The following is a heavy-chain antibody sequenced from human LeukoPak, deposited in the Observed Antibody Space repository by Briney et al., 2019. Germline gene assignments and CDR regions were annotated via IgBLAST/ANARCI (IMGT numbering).Heavy chain of an antibody. CDR3: ARVGYSGYDYDY. Sequence: GGSLRLSCAASGFTFSSYAMSWVRQAPGKGLEWVSSISGSGDNTCYADSVKDRFSISRDSSKTTVSLQMNSLRAEDTAVYYCARVGYSGYDYDYWGQGTLVTVSS. V-gene: IGHV3-23*01. CDR2: ISGSGDNT. J-gene: IGHJ4*02. D-gene: IGHD5-12*01. CDR1: GFTFSSYA.